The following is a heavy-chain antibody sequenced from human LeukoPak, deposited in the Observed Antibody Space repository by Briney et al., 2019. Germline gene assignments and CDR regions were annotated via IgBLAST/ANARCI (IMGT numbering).Heavy chain of an antibody. CDR3: ARARYCSSGNCYKDY. CDR2: INGDGSEK. Sequence: GGSLRLSCAASLFPFSNHWMSWVRQAPGKGLEWVANINGDGSEKYFAGSVKGRFTISRDNARNSLFLQMNSLRAEDTAVYYCARARYCSSGNCYKDYWGQGSLVTVSS. V-gene: IGHV3-7*01. CDR1: LFPFSNHW. J-gene: IGHJ4*02. D-gene: IGHD2-15*01.